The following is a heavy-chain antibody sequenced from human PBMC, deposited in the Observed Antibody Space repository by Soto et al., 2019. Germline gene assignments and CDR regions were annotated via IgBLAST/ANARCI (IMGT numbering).Heavy chain of an antibody. CDR2: INPGGDVI. Sequence: QVRLVESGGGLVKPEVSLTLSCAASGFSLRDYYMTWIRQAPGKGLELLSYINPGGDVIKYLDSVKGRFTISRDNAKNSLYLHMNNLRAEDTAVYYCTRDPRITDFWGQGTLVTVSS. V-gene: IGHV3-11*01. CDR1: GFSLRDYY. CDR3: TRDPRITDF. J-gene: IGHJ4*02. D-gene: IGHD3-16*01.